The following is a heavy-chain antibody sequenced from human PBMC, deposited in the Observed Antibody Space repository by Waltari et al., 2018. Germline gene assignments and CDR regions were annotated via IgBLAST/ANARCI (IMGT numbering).Heavy chain of an antibody. CDR3: ARQNIHSYGYGYFDF. CDR2: IYPGDSNT. CDR1: GYSFATYW. Sequence: EVQLEQSGAEVKKPGESLKISCNGSGYSFATYWIGWVRQMPGKGLEWMGVIYPGDSNTKYSRSFQGQVTISADTSISTAYLQWSSLKASDTAIYFCARQNIHSYGYGYFDFWGQGTLVTVSS. V-gene: IGHV5-51*01. J-gene: IGHJ4*02. D-gene: IGHD5-18*01.